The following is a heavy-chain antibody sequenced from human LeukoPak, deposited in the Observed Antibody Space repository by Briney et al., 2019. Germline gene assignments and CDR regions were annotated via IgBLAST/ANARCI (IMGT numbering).Heavy chain of an antibody. D-gene: IGHD6-19*01. V-gene: IGHV3-23*01. CDR2: ISGSGVST. Sequence: GGSLRLSCAASGFTFSTYALSWVRQAPGKGLEWVSAISGSGVSTYYADSVKGRFTISRDNSKNTLYLQMNSLRAEDTAVYYCANQWPNYYSDYWGQGTLVTVSS. CDR1: GFTFSTYA. CDR3: ANQWPNYYSDY. J-gene: IGHJ4*02.